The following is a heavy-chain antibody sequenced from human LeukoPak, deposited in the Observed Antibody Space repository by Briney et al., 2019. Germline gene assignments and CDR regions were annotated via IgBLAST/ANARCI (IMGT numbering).Heavy chain of an antibody. V-gene: IGHV3-23*01. CDR3: AKDDAWLQFND. D-gene: IGHD5-24*01. Sequence: GGSLRLSCTTSGFSFNTYSMSWVRQAPGKGLEWVSAINDDTPYYTDSVKGRFTISRDNSENTVYLHMSSLRAGDTAVYFCAKDDAWLQFNDWGQGTLVTVSS. CDR2: INDDTP. J-gene: IGHJ4*02. CDR1: GFSFNTYS.